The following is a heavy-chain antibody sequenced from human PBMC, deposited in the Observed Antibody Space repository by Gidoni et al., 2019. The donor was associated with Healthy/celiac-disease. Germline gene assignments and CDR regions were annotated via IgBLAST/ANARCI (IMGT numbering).Heavy chain of an antibody. V-gene: IGHV4-34*01. J-gene: IGHJ4*02. CDR2: INHSGST. CDR3: ARGPIMGLAAAGTKLGY. Sequence: QVQLQQWGAGLLTPSETLSLTCAVSGGSFSGYYWSWIRQPPGKGLEWIGEINHSGSTNYNPSLKSRVTISVDTSKNQFSLKLSSVTAADTAVYYCARGPIMGLAAAGTKLGYWGQGTLVTVSS. D-gene: IGHD6-13*01. CDR1: GGSFSGYY.